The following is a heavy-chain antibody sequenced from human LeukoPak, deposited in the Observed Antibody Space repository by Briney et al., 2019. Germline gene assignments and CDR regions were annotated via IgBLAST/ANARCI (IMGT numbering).Heavy chain of an antibody. Sequence: GRSLRLSCAASGFAFDDYAMHWVRQAPGKGLEWVSGISWYSGSIGYADSVKGRFTISRDNAKNSLYLQMNSLRAEDMAFYYCTKSGCSSTACYYNKWGQGTLVTVSS. J-gene: IGHJ4*02. CDR3: TKSGCSSTACYYNK. CDR1: GFAFDDYA. D-gene: IGHD2-2*01. V-gene: IGHV3-9*03. CDR2: ISWYSGSI.